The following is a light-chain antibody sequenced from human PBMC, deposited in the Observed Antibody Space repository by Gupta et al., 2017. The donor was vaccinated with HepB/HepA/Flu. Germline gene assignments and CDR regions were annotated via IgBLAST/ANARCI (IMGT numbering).Light chain of an antibody. CDR3: SSYAGSNGVV. V-gene: IGLV2-8*01. CDR1: SNDVGGYNY. J-gene: IGLJ2*01. CDR2: EVS. Sequence: QSALTQPPSASGSPGQSVTISCTGTSNDVGGYNYVSWYQQHPGKAPKLMIYEVSKRPSGVPDRSSGSKSGNTASLTVSGLQAEDEADYYCSSYAGSNGVVFGGGTKLTVL.